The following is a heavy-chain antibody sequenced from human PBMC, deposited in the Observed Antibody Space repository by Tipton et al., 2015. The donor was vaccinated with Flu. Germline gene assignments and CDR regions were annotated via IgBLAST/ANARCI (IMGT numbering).Heavy chain of an antibody. CDR1: GGSISSGGYY. J-gene: IGHJ5*02. V-gene: IGHV4-31*03. CDR3: ARPNEGNWFDP. D-gene: IGHD1-1*01. CDR2: IYYSGST. Sequence: TLSLTCTVSGGSISSGGYYWSWIRQHPGKGLEWIGYIYYSGSTYYNPSLKSRVTISVDTSKNQFSLKLSSVTAADTAVYYCARPNEGNWFDPWGQGTLVTVSS.